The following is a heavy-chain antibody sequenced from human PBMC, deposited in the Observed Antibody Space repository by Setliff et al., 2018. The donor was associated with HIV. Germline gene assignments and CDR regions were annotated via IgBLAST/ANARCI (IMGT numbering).Heavy chain of an antibody. CDR3: ARDFSPDTGYYFDY. D-gene: IGHD5-18*01. CDR2: INTDGTYI. CDR1: GFTFSSYW. V-gene: IGHV3-74*01. J-gene: IGHJ4*02. Sequence: PGGSLRLSCAASGFTFSSYWLHWVRQSPGKGLVWVSRINTDGTYIHYADSVKGRFTISRDNAKNTLYLQMNSLRAEDTAVYYCARDFSPDTGYYFDYWGQGTLVTVSS.